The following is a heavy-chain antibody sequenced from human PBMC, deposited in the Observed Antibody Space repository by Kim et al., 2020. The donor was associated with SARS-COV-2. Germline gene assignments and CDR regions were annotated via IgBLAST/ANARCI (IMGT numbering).Heavy chain of an antibody. CDR3: ARARGIAASSFQH. J-gene: IGHJ1*01. Sequence: GGSLRLSCAASGFTFSSYAMHWVRQAPGKGLEWVAVISYDGSNKYYADSVKGRFTISRDNSKNTLYLQMNSLRAEDTAVYYCARARGIAASSFQHWGQGTLVTVSS. CDR1: GFTFSSYA. CDR2: ISYDGSNK. D-gene: IGHD6-13*01. V-gene: IGHV3-30-3*01.